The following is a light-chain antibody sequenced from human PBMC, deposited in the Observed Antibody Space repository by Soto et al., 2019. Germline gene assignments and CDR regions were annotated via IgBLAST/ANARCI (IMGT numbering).Light chain of an antibody. CDR1: SSNIGAGYD. CDR3: QSYDTSLSGSL. CDR2: GNN. J-gene: IGLJ2*01. Sequence: QSVVTQPPSVSGAPGQWVTISCTGSSSNIGAGYDVHWYQQFPGTAPKLLIFGNNNRPSGVPDRFSGSKSGTSASLAITGLQAEDEADYYCQSYDTSLSGSLFGGGTKLTVL. V-gene: IGLV1-40*01.